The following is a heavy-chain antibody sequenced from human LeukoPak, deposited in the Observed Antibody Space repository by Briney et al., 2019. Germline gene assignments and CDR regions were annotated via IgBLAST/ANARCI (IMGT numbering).Heavy chain of an antibody. CDR3: AVYSSSSPWLMDV. D-gene: IGHD6-6*01. J-gene: IGHJ6*02. V-gene: IGHV1-8*01. CDR2: MNPNSGNT. Sequence: ASVKVSCNASGYTFTSYDINWVRQATGQGLEWMGSMNPNSGNTGYAQKIQGRVTMTRNTSISTAYMELSSLRSEDTAVYYCAVYSSSSPWLMDVWGQGTTVTVSS. CDR1: GYTFTSYD.